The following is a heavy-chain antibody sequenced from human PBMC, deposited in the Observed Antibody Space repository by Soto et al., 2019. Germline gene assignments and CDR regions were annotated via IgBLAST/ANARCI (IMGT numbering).Heavy chain of an antibody. CDR1: GGSISSYY. D-gene: IGHD4-17*01. CDR3: ARTTAVPNSLRSRYFFDY. Sequence: SETLSLTCTVSGGSISSYYWSWIRQPPGKRLEWIGYVYYSGATNYSPSLKSRVTISVDLSKNQFSLRLSSVTTADTALYYCARTTAVPNSLRSRYFFDYWGQGTLVTVSS. CDR2: VYYSGAT. J-gene: IGHJ4*02. V-gene: IGHV4-59*01.